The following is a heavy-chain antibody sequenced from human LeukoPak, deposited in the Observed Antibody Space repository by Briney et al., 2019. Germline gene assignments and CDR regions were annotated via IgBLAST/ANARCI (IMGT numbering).Heavy chain of an antibody. CDR1: GGSFSGYY. D-gene: IGHD4-23*01. Sequence: SETLSLTCAVYGGSFSGYYWSWIRQPPGKGREWIGEINHSGSTNYNPSLKSRVTISVDTSKNQFSLKLSSVTAADTAVSYCARGTTAVVNFDYWGQGSLVTVSS. CDR3: ARGTTAVVNFDY. V-gene: IGHV4-34*01. J-gene: IGHJ4*02. CDR2: INHSGST.